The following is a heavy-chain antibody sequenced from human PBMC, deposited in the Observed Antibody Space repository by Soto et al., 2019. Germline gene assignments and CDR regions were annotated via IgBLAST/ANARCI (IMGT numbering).Heavy chain of an antibody. J-gene: IGHJ6*02. Sequence: QLVESGGGLVQPGGSLRLSCEFSGFTLENFWIHWVRQVPGKGLTWVAHINKDGSERKCADSVKGRFTISRDNGKNKGFLQLNSLRGEDTAVYYCGRGGWDFYGVDVWGQGTTVAVSS. V-gene: IGHV3-74*03. CDR1: GFTLENFW. CDR2: INKDGSER. CDR3: GRGGWDFYGVDV. D-gene: IGHD6-19*01.